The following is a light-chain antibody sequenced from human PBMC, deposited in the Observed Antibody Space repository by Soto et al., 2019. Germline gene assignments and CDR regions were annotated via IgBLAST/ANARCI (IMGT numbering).Light chain of an antibody. CDR3: MQGTHWPPYS. V-gene: IGKV2-30*01. J-gene: IGKJ2*03. CDR2: KVS. Sequence: VVLTQSPLSLPVTLGQPASISCRSSQSLVYRDGNTYLNWLQQRPGQSPRRLIYKVSDRDSGVPDRFSGSRSGTDFTLKISRVQAEDVGVYYCMQGTHWPPYSFGQGTKLEIK. CDR1: QSLVYRDGNTY.